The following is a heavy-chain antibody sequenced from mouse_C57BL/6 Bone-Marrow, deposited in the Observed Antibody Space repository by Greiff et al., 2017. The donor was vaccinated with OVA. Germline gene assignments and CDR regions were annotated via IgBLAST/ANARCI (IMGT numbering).Heavy chain of an antibody. D-gene: IGHD1-1*01. CDR2: INPENGDT. CDR3: TSTVVDY. V-gene: IGHV14-4*01. CDR1: GFNIKDDY. J-gene: IGHJ2*01. Sequence: VQLQQSGAELVRPGASVKLSCTASGFNIKDDYMHWVKQRPEQGLEWIGWINPENGDTKYASKFQGKATITADKSSNPAYLQLSSLTSEDTAVYYWTSTVVDYWGQGTTLTVSS.